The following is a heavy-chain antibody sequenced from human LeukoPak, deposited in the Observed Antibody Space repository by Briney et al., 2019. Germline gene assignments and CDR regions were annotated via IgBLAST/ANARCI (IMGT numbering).Heavy chain of an antibody. V-gene: IGHV1-8*01. Sequence: ASVKVSCKASGYTFTSYDIHWVRQATGQGLEWMGWMNPNSGNTGYAQKFQGRVTMTRNTSISTAYMELNGLRSEDTAVYYCARDIKRSRARWENLGIDPWGQGTLVTVSS. CDR1: GYTFTSYD. D-gene: IGHD3-16*01. CDR2: MNPNSGNT. J-gene: IGHJ5*02. CDR3: ARDIKRSRARWENLGIDP.